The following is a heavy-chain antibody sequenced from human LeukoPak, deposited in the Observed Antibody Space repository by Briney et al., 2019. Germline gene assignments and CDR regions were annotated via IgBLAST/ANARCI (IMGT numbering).Heavy chain of an antibody. J-gene: IGHJ4*02. V-gene: IGHV3-30-3*01. D-gene: IGHD6-19*01. CDR1: GFTFSSYT. CDR2: ISHDGGNK. CDR3: ATPYTSGWSLYFDN. Sequence: GGSLRLSCAASGFTFSSYTMHCVRQAPDKGLEWVAVISHDGGNKYYADSVKGRFTISRDNSKNTLYLQMNGLRAEETAMYYCATPYTSGWSLYFDNWGQGTLVTVSS.